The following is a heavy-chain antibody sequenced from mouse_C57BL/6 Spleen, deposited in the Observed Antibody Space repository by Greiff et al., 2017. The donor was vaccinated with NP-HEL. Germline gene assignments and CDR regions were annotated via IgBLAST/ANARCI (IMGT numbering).Heavy chain of an antibody. CDR1: GYTFTDYN. CDR3: ARLGQLRLHGFAY. D-gene: IGHD3-2*02. Sequence: EVQLQQSGPELVKPGASVKMSCKASGYTFTDYNMHWVKQSHGKSLEWIGYINPNNGGTSYNQKFKGKATLTVNKSSSTAYMELRSLTSEDSAVYYCARLGQLRLHGFAYWGQGTLVTVSA. J-gene: IGHJ3*01. V-gene: IGHV1-22*01. CDR2: INPNNGGT.